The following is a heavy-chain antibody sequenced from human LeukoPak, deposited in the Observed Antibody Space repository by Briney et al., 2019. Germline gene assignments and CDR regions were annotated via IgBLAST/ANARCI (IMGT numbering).Heavy chain of an antibody. V-gene: IGHV4-39*01. Sequence: SETLSLTCTVSGGSISSGSYYWSWIRQPPGKGLEWIGEINHSGSTNYNPSLKSRVTISVDTSKNQFSLKLSSVTAADTAVYYCARHGGIKTFDYWGQGTLVTVSS. CDR3: ARHGGIKTFDY. J-gene: IGHJ4*02. D-gene: IGHD1-14*01. CDR2: INHSGST. CDR1: GGSISSGSYY.